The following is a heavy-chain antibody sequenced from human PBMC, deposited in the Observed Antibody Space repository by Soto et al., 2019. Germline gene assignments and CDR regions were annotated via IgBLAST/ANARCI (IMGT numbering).Heavy chain of an antibody. CDR1: GGSISTYF. CDR2: IYYSGAT. D-gene: IGHD6-19*01. J-gene: IGHJ6*02. V-gene: IGHV4-59*01. Sequence: QVQLQESGPGLVKPSETLSLTCTVSGGSISTYFWSWIRQPPGKGLEWIGYIYYSGATTYNPSLKSRVTISVDTSKNQFSLQLSSVTAADTAVYYCARGMSSAWYGTNYGMDVWGQGTTVTVSS. CDR3: ARGMSSAWYGTNYGMDV.